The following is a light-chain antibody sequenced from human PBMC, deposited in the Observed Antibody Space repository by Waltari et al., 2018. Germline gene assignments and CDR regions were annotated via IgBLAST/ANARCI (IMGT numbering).Light chain of an antibody. J-gene: IGKJ4*01. CDR2: WAS. V-gene: IGKV4-1*01. Sequence: DIVMTQSPDSLAVSLGERAAINCKSSQTVLYSSNNKNYLAWYQQKPGQPPKLLIYWASTRESGVPDRFSGSGSGTHFTLTISSLQAEDVAGYYCQQYYSSVTFGGGTKVEIK. CDR3: QQYYSSVT. CDR1: QTVLYSSNNKNY.